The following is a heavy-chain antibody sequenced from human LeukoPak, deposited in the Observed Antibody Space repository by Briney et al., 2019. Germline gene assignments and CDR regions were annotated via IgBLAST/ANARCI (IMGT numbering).Heavy chain of an antibody. CDR1: GYTFTSYD. CDR2: MNPNSGNT. V-gene: IGHV1-8*01. J-gene: IGHJ6*03. D-gene: IGHD6-13*01. Sequence: ASVKVSCKASGYTFTSYDINWVRQATGQGLEWMGWMNPNSGNTGYAQKFQGRVTMTRNTSISTAYMELSSLRSEDTAVYYCARAAPLVRSRYWYYYYYMDVWGKGTTVTVSS. CDR3: ARAAPLVRSRYWYYYYYMDV.